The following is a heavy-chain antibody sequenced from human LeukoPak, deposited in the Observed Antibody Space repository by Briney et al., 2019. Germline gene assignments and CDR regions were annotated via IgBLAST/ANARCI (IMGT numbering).Heavy chain of an antibody. J-gene: IGHJ4*02. CDR3: ARDGVTWIKLSPGIFDY. D-gene: IGHD5-18*01. Sequence: PGESLRLSCAASGFTFSSYSMNWVRQPPGKGLEWVSSISNSSSYICYPNSVKGRLTISRDNAKTSLYLQMNSLRAEDTAVYYCARDGVTWIKLSPGIFDYWGQGTLVTVSS. CDR2: ISNSSSYI. V-gene: IGHV3-21*01. CDR1: GFTFSSYS.